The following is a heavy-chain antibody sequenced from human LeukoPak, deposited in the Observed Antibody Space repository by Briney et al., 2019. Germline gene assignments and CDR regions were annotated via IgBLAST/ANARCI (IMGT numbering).Heavy chain of an antibody. CDR2: ISSSSSYI. J-gene: IGHJ4*02. V-gene: IGHV3-21*01. D-gene: IGHD3-10*01. CDR1: GFTFSSYS. Sequence: GGSLRLSCAASGFTFSSYSMNWVRQAPGPGLELVSSISSSSSYIYYADSVKGRFTISRDNAKNSLYLQMNSLRAEDTAVYYCARDTYPKIDYYGSGSWYYWGQGTLVTVSS. CDR3: ARDTYPKIDYYGSGSWYY.